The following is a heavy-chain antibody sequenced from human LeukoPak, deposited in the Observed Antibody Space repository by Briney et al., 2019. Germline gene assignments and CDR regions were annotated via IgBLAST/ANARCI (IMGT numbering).Heavy chain of an antibody. CDR1: GFTFSSYA. Sequence: GGSLRLSCAASGFTFSSYAMSWVRQAPGKGLEWVSAISGSGGSTYYADSVKGRFTISRDNSKNTLYLQMNSLRAEDTAVYYCAFSYGSGSYCRCWGQGTLVTVSS. V-gene: IGHV3-23*01. J-gene: IGHJ4*02. CDR3: AFSYGSGSYCRC. CDR2: ISGSGGST. D-gene: IGHD3-10*01.